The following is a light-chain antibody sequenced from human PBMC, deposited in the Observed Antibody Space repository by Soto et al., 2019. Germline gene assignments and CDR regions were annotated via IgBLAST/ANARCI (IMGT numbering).Light chain of an antibody. CDR3: QQYGSSPPYT. V-gene: IGKV3-20*01. CDR2: GAS. J-gene: IGKJ2*01. Sequence: EIVMTQSPGTLSLSPGERATLSCRASQSVPSSYLSCYQQPRLLFFGASTRATGVPDRFSGSGSGTDFTLTISSLEHEDFAVYYCQQYGSSPPYTFGQGTKLEIK. CDR1: QSVPSSY.